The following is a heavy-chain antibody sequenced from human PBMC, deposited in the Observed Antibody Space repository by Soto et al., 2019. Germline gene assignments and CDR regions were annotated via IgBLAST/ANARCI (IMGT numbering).Heavy chain of an antibody. D-gene: IGHD3-10*01. CDR3: AREQGILWFGELLYMDYYGMDV. Sequence: SVKVSCKASGGTFSSYAISWVRQAPGQGLEWMGGIIPIFGTANYAQKFQGRVTITADESTSTAYMELSSLRSEDTAVYYCAREQGILWFGELLYMDYYGMDVWGQGTTVTVSS. J-gene: IGHJ6*02. CDR1: GGTFSSYA. CDR2: IIPIFGTA. V-gene: IGHV1-69*13.